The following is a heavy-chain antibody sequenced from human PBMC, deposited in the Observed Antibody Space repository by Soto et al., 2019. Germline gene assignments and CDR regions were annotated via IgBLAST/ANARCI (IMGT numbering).Heavy chain of an antibody. Sequence: KPSETLSLTCTVSGGSISSYYWSWIRQPPGKGLEWIGYIYYSGSTNYNPSLKSRVTISVDTSKNQFSLKLSSVTAADTAVYYCASQGTHYYYYYMDVWGKGTTVTVSS. D-gene: IGHD1-1*01. CDR2: IYYSGST. CDR3: ASQGTHYYYYYMDV. CDR1: GGSISSYY. V-gene: IGHV4-59*01. J-gene: IGHJ6*03.